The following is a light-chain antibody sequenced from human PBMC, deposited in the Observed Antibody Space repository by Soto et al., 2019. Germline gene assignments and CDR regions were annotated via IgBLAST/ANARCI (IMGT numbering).Light chain of an antibody. J-gene: IGKJ5*01. CDR3: RQSYSTLSIT. V-gene: IGKV1-39*01. CDR2: AAS. CDR1: ESINRH. Sequence: DIQMTQSPSSLSASVGDRVTITCRASESINRHLNWYQQKPGKAPKLLIYAASSLQNGVPSRFRSSGSWTDFTPTISNLQPEDDAAYYCRQSYSTLSITFGQGTRLEIK.